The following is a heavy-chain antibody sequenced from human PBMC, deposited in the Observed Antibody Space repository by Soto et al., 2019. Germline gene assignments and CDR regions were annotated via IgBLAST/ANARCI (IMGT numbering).Heavy chain of an antibody. CDR2: INAGNGNT. J-gene: IGHJ4*02. CDR1: GYTFTSYA. Sequence: ASVKVSCKASGYTFTSYAMRWVRQAPGQRLEWMGWINAGNGNTKYSQKFQGRVTITRDTSASTAYMELSSLRSEDTAVYYCARGIPAYDILTGLRLWGQGPLVTVSS. V-gene: IGHV1-3*01. CDR3: ARGIPAYDILTGLRL. D-gene: IGHD3-9*01.